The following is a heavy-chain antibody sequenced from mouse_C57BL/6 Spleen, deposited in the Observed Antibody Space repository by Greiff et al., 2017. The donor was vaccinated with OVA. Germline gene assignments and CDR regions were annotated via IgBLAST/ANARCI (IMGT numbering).Heavy chain of an antibody. Sequence: EVNVVESGEGLVKPGGSLKLSCAASGFTFSSYAMSWVRQTPEKRLEWVAYISSGGDYIYYADTVKGRFTISRDNARNTLYLQMSSLKSEDTAMYYCTRGANWDNYAMDYWGQGTSVTVSS. V-gene: IGHV5-9-1*02. J-gene: IGHJ4*01. D-gene: IGHD4-1*01. CDR3: TRGANWDNYAMDY. CDR2: ISSGGDYI. CDR1: GFTFSSYA.